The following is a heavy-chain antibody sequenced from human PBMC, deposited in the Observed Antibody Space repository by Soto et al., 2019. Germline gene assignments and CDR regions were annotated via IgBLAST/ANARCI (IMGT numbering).Heavy chain of an antibody. CDR3: ARGGDGYYYYGMDV. CDR1: GLSVGGYA. CDR2: ISYDGSNK. J-gene: IGHJ6*04. D-gene: IGHD3-16*01. V-gene: IGHV3-30-3*01. Sequence: ASYGLSVGGYAMCWVRPAPGKGLACVALISYDGSNKYYADSVKGRFTVSRDSSKNTVFLQMNSLRAEDTALYYCARGGDGYYYYGMDVWAEGTTVSVSS.